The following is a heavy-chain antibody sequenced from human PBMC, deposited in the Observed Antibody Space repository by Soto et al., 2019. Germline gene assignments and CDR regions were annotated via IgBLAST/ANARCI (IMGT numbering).Heavy chain of an antibody. J-gene: IGHJ4*02. CDR2: IYYSGST. D-gene: IGHD3-3*01. CDR1: GGSISSSSYY. CDR3: ERLIFGSGMKQLEYFDS. V-gene: IGHV4-39*01. Sequence: SETLSLTCTVSGGSISSSSYYWGWIRQPPGKGLEWIGSIYYSGSTYYNPSLKSRVTISVDTSKNQFSLKLSSVTAADTAVYYCERLIFGSGMKQLEYFDSRGQGNLVPVS.